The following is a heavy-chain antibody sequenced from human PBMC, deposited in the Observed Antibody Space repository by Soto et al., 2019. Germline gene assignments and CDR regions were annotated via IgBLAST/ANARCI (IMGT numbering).Heavy chain of an antibody. D-gene: IGHD5-18*01. J-gene: IGHJ4*02. CDR1: SGSISNYY. CDR2: IYYSGST. Sequence: SETLSLTCIVSSGSISNYYWSWIRQPPGKGLEWIGYIYYSGSTNYNPSLTSRVTISVDTSKNQFSLKLSSVTAADTAVYYCARHRYSYGVYYFDYWGQGTLVTVSS. V-gene: IGHV4-59*08. CDR3: ARHRYSYGVYYFDY.